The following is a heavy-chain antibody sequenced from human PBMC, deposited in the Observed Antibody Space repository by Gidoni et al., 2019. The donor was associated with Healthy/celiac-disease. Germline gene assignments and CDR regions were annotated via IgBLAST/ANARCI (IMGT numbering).Heavy chain of an antibody. CDR1: GYTFTGYY. D-gene: IGHD6-13*01. J-gene: IGHJ5*02. CDR2: INPNSGGT. Sequence: QAQLVQYGTALKKHAASVKDSAKASGYTFTGYYILWVRQAPGQGLEWMGWINPNSGGTNYAQKFQGRVTMTRDTSISTAYMELSRLRSDDTAVYYCARSRIAAAGGGFDPWGQGTLVTVSS. V-gene: IGHV1-2*02. CDR3: ARSRIAAAGGGFDP.